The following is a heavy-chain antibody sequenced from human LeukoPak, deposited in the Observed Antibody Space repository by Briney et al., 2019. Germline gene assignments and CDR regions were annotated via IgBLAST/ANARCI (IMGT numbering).Heavy chain of an antibody. D-gene: IGHD2-2*01. J-gene: IGHJ2*01. CDR1: GGSISSGGYY. CDR2: IYHSGST. V-gene: IGHV4-30-2*01. CDR3: ARSVPAAWSFDL. Sequence: SETLSLTCTVSGGSISSGGYYWSWIRQPPGKGLEWIGYIYHSGSTYYSPSLKSRVTISVDRSKNQFSLKLSSVTAADTAVYYCARSVPAAWSFDLWGPGTLVTVSS.